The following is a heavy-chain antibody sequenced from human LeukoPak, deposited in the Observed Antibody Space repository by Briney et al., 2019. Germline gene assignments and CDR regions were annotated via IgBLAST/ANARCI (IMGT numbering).Heavy chain of an antibody. D-gene: IGHD3-22*01. J-gene: IGHJ2*01. Sequence: PGGSLRLPYASCGFTVRLNYMRWGREARGEGLEWVSVIYIGGSTYYADSVKGRFTISRDNSKNTLYLQMNSLRAEDTAVYYCARSGRNYYDSSGYTDWYFDLWGRGTLVTVSS. V-gene: IGHV3-53*01. CDR3: ARSGRNYYDSSGYTDWYFDL. CDR1: GFTVRLNY. CDR2: IYIGGST.